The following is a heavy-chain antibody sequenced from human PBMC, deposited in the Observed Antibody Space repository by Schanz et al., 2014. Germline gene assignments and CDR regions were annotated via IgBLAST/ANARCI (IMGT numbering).Heavy chain of an antibody. D-gene: IGHD3-3*01. Sequence: QGQLVESGGGVVQPGKSLRLSCATSGFIFRSFGIHWVRQAPGKGLEWVAVIWSDGTNEYYADSVKGRFTISGEGSKYTMEQKIISLRGDDAAADYCSEGRGYEYYMDVWGNGTTXTVSS. CDR3: SEGRGYEYYMDV. CDR2: IWSDGTNE. CDR1: GFIFRSFG. V-gene: IGHV3-33*01. J-gene: IGHJ6*03.